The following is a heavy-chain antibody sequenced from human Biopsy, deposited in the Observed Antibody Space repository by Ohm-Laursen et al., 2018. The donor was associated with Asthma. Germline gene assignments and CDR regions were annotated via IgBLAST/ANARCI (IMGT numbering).Heavy chain of an antibody. J-gene: IGHJ1*01. CDR3: ARTFHFWSPYHAEHYQL. CDR1: GFAFNNSS. D-gene: IGHD3-3*02. CDR2: ISFDGSNK. V-gene: IGHV3-30*03. Sequence: SLRLSCTASGFAFNNSSMTWVRQAPGKGLDWVAVISFDGSNKNYTDSVKGRFTISRDNAKNSLYLQMNSLRAEDTAVYYCARTFHFWSPYHAEHYQLWGQGTLVTVSS.